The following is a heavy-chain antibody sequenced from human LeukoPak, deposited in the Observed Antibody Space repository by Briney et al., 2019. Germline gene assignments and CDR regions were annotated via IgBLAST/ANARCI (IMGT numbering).Heavy chain of an antibody. CDR2: IFYSGSS. V-gene: IGHV4-59*01. J-gene: IGHJ4*02. CDR1: GGSLNSYY. CDR3: AGRAARFFDY. Sequence: PSETLSLTCTVSGGSLNSYYWSWIRQPPGEGLQWIGYIFYSGSSNYNASLRSRVAISVDTSKNQFSLKLTSVTAADTAVYYCAGRAARFFDYWGQGILVTVSS. D-gene: IGHD6-25*01.